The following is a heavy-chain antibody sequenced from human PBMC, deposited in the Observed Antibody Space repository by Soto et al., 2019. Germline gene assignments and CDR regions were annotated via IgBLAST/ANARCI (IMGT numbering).Heavy chain of an antibody. Sequence: AQSVTSTVSDGSIRSRSYYWSWIRKPPGKGLEWSGSIYQSGSTNYNPSLKSRVTISVDKWKNQFSLQLRSMTAADTAVYYGEAHTGSTYGALDYWGQGTQDTVSS. CDR2: IYQSGST. D-gene: IGHD2-2*01. J-gene: IGHJ4*02. CDR3: EAHTGSTYGALDY. V-gene: IGHV4-39*07. CDR1: DGSIRSRSYY.